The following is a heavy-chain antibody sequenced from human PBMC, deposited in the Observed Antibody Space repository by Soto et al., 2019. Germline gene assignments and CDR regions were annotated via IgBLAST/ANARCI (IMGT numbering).Heavy chain of an antibody. CDR1: GGTFSSYT. CDR3: ATAWTTDYDILTGPIDY. CDR2: IIPILGIA. Sequence: SVKVSCKASGGTFSSYTISWVRQAPGQGLEWMGRIIPILGIANYAQKFQGRVTITADKSTSTAYMELSSLRSEDTAVYYCATAWTTDYDILTGPIDYWGQGTLVTVSS. V-gene: IGHV1-69*02. J-gene: IGHJ4*02. D-gene: IGHD3-9*01.